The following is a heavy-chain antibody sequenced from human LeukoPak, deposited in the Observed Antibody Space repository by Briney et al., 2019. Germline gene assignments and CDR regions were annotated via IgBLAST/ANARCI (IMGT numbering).Heavy chain of an antibody. V-gene: IGHV3-48*04. CDR2: ISASTNTI. J-gene: IGHJ4*02. Sequence: GGSLRLSCAASGFTFSGYSMSWVRQAPGKGLEWISYISASTNTIYYADFVKGRFTISRDNAKNSLYLQMNSLRAEDTAVYYCARDQRWQLPHYFDYWGQGTPVTVSS. CDR1: GFTFSGYS. D-gene: IGHD4-23*01. CDR3: ARDQRWQLPHYFDY.